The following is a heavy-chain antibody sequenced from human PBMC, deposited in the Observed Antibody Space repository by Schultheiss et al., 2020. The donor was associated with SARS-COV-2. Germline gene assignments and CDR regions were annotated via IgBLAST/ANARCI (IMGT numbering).Heavy chain of an antibody. CDR1: GGSISSGGYY. Sequence: SETLSLTCTVSGGSISSGGYYWSWIRQSPQKGLEWIGYIYYSGSTNYNPSLKSRVTISVDTSKNQFSLKLSSVTAADTAVYYCARGPGIVVVTTWGAFDIWGQGTMVTVSS. CDR3: ARGPGIVVVTTWGAFDI. J-gene: IGHJ3*02. D-gene: IGHD3-22*01. V-gene: IGHV4-61*08. CDR2: IYYSGST.